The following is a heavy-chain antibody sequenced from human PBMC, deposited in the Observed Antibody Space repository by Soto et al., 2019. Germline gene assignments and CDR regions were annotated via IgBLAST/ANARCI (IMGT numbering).Heavy chain of an antibody. CDR1: GFTVSSNY. J-gene: IGHJ4*02. CDR3: ARDLGSDSGGHSGAD. D-gene: IGHD3-22*01. CDR2: IYRDGNT. V-gene: IGHV3-53*02. Sequence: EVQLVETGGGLIQPGGSLRLSCAASGFTVSSNYMSWVRQAPGKGLEWVSVIYRDGNTYYADSVKGRFTISRENSKNTLYIQMNSLRAEDPAVYYCARDLGSDSGGHSGADWGGGTLVTVSA.